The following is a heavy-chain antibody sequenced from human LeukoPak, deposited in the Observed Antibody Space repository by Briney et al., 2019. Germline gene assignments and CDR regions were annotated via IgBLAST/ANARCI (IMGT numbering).Heavy chain of an antibody. CDR2: IYATGST. V-gene: IGHV4-4*07. CDR1: GGSISSYY. J-gene: IGHJ5*02. Sequence: PSQTLSLTCTVSGGSISSYYWNWIRQPAGKGLEWIGRIYATGSTNYNPSLKSRVTMSIDTSNNQFSLKLSSVTAADTAVYYCARDQGRFDPWGQGTLVTVSS. CDR3: ARDQGRFDP. D-gene: IGHD1-26*01.